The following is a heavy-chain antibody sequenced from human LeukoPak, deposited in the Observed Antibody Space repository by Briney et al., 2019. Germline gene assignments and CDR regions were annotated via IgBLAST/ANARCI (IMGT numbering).Heavy chain of an antibody. CDR3: ARDQNSGSFDS. CDR1: GASISSGGYY. J-gene: IGHJ4*02. Sequence: SETLSLTCTVSGASISSGGYYWPWIRQHLWKGLEYIGYIYYTGSTYSNPSLKSRATISVDTSKNQFSLRLSSVTAADTAIYYCARDQNSGSFDSWGQGTLVTVSS. D-gene: IGHD3-10*01. V-gene: IGHV4-31*03. CDR2: IYYTGST.